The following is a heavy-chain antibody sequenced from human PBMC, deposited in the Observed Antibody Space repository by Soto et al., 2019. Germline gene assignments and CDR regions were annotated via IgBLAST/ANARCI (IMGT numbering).Heavy chain of an antibody. J-gene: IGHJ6*03. CDR1: GYTFTGYY. CDR3: AREGAPGVISYYYYMDV. D-gene: IGHD3-10*01. Sequence: ASVKVSCKASGYTFTGYYMHWVRQAPGQGLEWMGWINPNSGGTNYAQKFQGRVTMTTDTSTSTAYMELRSLRSDDTAVYYCAREGAPGVISYYYYMDVWGKGTTVTVSS. CDR2: INPNSGGT. V-gene: IGHV1-2*02.